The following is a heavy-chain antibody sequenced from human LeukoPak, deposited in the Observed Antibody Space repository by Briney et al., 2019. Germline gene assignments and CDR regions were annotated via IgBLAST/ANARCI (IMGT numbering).Heavy chain of an antibody. CDR2: ISSSSSYI. CDR1: GFTFSSYS. V-gene: IGHV3-21*01. J-gene: IGHJ4*02. Sequence: GGSLRLSCAASGFTFSSYSMNWVRQAPGEGLEWVSSISSSSSYIYYADSVKGRFTISRDNAKNSLYLQMNSLRAEDTAVYYCAREDGDYVFDYWGQGTLVTVSS. CDR3: AREDGDYVFDY. D-gene: IGHD4-17*01.